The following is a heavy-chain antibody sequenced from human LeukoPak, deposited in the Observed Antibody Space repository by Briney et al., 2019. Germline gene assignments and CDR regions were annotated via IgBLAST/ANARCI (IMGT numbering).Heavy chain of an antibody. CDR3: ARDFDTSGYTFDY. CDR1: GFTFNTYS. Sequence: GGSLRLSCAASGFTFNTYSMNWVRQAPGKGLEWVSYISGSSRIIYYADSVKGRFTISRDNAKSSLYLQMNSLRDEDTAVYYCARDFDTSGYTFDYWGQGILVTVSS. J-gene: IGHJ4*02. D-gene: IGHD3-22*01. CDR2: ISGSSRII. V-gene: IGHV3-48*02.